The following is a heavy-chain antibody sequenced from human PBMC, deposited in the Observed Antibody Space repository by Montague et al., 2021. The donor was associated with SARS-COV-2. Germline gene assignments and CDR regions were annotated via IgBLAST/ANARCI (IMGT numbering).Heavy chain of an antibody. CDR3: ARGMIRGVTTPFDY. Sequence: IYYNWTTYYNPSLQSRGTISVDTSKNHLSLRLSSLTAADTAVYFCARGMIRGVTTPFDYWGQGSQVTVSS. D-gene: IGHD3-10*01. CDR2: IYYNWTT. J-gene: IGHJ4*02. V-gene: IGHV4-39*02.